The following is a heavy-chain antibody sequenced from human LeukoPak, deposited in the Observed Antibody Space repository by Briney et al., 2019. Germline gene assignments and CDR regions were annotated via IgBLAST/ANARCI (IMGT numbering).Heavy chain of an antibody. Sequence: SETLSLTCAVYGGSFSGYYWSWIRQPPGKGLEWIGEINHSGSTNYNPSLKSRVTISVDTSKNQFSLKLSSVTAADTAVYYCARRARLLRFDYWGQGTLVTVSS. V-gene: IGHV4-34*01. CDR3: ARRARLLRFDY. D-gene: IGHD2-15*01. CDR2: INHSGST. J-gene: IGHJ4*02. CDR1: GGSFSGYY.